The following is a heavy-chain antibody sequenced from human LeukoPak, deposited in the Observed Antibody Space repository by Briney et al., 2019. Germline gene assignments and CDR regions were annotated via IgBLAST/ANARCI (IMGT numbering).Heavy chain of an antibody. J-gene: IGHJ6*03. D-gene: IGHD3-10*01. Sequence: GGSLRLSCAASGFTFSSYWMHWVRHAPGKGLVWVSRINTDGSSASYADSVKGRFTISRDNAKNTLYLQMNSLRAEDTAVYYCAKHPNGSGSSYYYYYYMDVWGKGTTVTVSS. CDR2: INTDGSSA. V-gene: IGHV3-74*01. CDR1: GFTFSSYW. CDR3: AKHPNGSGSSYYYYYYMDV.